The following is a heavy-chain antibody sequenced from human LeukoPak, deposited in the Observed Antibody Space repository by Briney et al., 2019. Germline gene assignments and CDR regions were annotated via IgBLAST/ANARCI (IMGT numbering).Heavy chain of an antibody. Sequence: PSETLSLTCTVSGGSISSSSYYWGWIRQPPGKGLEWIGSIYYSGSTYYNPSLKSRVTISVDTSKNQLSLKLSSVTAADTAVYYCAREGWWELLGEVFYFDYWGQGTLVTVSS. CDR2: IYYSGST. CDR1: GGSISSSSYY. D-gene: IGHD1-26*01. V-gene: IGHV4-39*07. CDR3: AREGWWELLGEVFYFDY. J-gene: IGHJ4*02.